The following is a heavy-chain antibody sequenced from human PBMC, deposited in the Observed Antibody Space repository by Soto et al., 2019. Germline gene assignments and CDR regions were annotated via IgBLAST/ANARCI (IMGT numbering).Heavy chain of an antibody. CDR3: ARDMGFGLSDY. CDR1: GYTFTNHA. Sequence: ASVKVSCKASGYTFTNHAIHWVRQAPGQRLEWMGWINAGNGNTKYSQKFQGRVTITRDTSASTAYMELSSLRSEDTAVYYCARDMGFGLSDYWGQGTPVTVSS. D-gene: IGHD3-10*01. J-gene: IGHJ4*02. V-gene: IGHV1-3*01. CDR2: INAGNGNT.